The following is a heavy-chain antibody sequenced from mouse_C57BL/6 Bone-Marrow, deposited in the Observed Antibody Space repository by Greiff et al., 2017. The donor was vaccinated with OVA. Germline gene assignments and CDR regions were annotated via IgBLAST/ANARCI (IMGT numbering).Heavy chain of an antibody. V-gene: IGHV5-9*01. D-gene: IGHD1-1*01. CDR3: ARHYYYGSSYPAWFAY. J-gene: IGHJ3*01. CDR1: GFTFSSYT. Sequence: EVKLMESGGGLVKPGGSLKLSCAASGFTFSSYTMSWVRQTPEKRLEWVATISGGGGNTYYPDSVKGRFTISRDNAKNTLYLQMSSLRSEDTALYYCARHYYYGSSYPAWFAYWGQGTLVTVSA. CDR2: ISGGGGNT.